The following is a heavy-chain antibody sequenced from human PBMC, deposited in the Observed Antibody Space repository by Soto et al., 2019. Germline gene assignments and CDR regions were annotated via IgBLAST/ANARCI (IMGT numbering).Heavy chain of an antibody. V-gene: IGHV1-2*04. CDR1: GYTFTGYY. J-gene: IGHJ4*02. CDR2: INPNSGGT. Sequence: ASVKVSCKASGYTFTGYYMHWVRQAPGQGLEWMGWINPNSGGTNYAQKFQGWVTMTRDTSISTAYMELSGLRSDDTAVYYCARDFLTVSSGPVYYFDYWGQGTLVTVSS. CDR3: ARDFLTVSSGPVYYFDY. D-gene: IGHD6-19*01.